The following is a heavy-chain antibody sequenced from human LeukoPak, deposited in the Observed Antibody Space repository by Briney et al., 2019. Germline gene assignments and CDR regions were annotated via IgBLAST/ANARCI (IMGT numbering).Heavy chain of an antibody. CDR2: IYHSGST. D-gene: IGHD3-9*01. J-gene: IGHJ4*02. CDR1: GGSISSGGYS. V-gene: IGHV4-30-2*01. Sequence: PSETLSLTCAVSGGSISSGGYSWSWIWQPPGKGLEWIGYIYHSGSTYYNPSLKSRVAISVDRSKNQFSLKLSSVTAADTAVYYCARGGDGVLRYFDWLLFDYWGQGTLVTVSS. CDR3: ARGGDGVLRYFDWLLFDY.